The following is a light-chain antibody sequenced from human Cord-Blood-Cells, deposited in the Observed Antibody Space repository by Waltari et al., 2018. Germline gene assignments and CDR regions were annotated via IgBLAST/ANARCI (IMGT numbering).Light chain of an antibody. CDR2: AAS. CDR3: QQYYSTPYT. CDR1: QGISNS. Sequence: DIQMTQSPSSLSASVGDSATITCRASQGISNSLAWYQQKPGKAPKLLLYAASRLESGVPSRFSGSGSGTDYTLTISSLQPEDFATYYCQQYYSTPYTFGQGTKLEIK. V-gene: IGKV1-NL1*01. J-gene: IGKJ2*01.